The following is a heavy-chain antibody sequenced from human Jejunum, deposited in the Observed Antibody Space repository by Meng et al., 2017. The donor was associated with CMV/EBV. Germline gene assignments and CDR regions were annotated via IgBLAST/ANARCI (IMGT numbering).Heavy chain of an antibody. D-gene: IGHD1-26*01. CDR3: ARVEVGITSGDY. V-gene: IGHV1-18*01. J-gene: IGHJ4*02. CDR1: GYIFTSYG. CDR2: ISADNGNT. Sequence: VRRGQSGSRVKKPGATLKASCKASGYIFTSYGISGVRQAPGQGLEWMGWISADNGNTNYAQTLQGRVTMTTDTSTSTADMELRSLRSDDTAVYYCARVEVGITSGDYWGQGTLVTVSS.